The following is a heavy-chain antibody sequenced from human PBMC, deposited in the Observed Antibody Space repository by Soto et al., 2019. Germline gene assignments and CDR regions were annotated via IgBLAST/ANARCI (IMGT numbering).Heavy chain of an antibody. J-gene: IGHJ4*02. D-gene: IGHD3-3*01. CDR1: GYSFTSYW. CDR2: IYPGDSDT. V-gene: IGHV5-51*01. Sequence: GESLKISCKGSGYSFTSYWIGWVRQMPGKGLEWMGIIYPGDSDTRYSPSFQGQVTISADKSISTAYLQWSSLKASDTAMYYCASSTYYEFWSGYGYFDYWGQGTLVTVSS. CDR3: ASSTYYEFWSGYGYFDY.